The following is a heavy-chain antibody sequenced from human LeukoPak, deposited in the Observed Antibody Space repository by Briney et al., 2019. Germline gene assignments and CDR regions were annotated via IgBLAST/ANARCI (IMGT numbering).Heavy chain of an antibody. CDR1: GFTFSSYA. Sequence: GRSLRLSCAASGFTFSSYAMHWVRQAPGKGLEWVAVISYDGSNKYYADSVKGRFTISRDNSKNTLYLQMNSLRAEDTAVYYCARESGYSSSWYPDVGYWGQGTLVTVSS. V-gene: IGHV3-30*01. D-gene: IGHD6-13*01. CDR2: ISYDGSNK. J-gene: IGHJ4*02. CDR3: ARESGYSSSWYPDVGY.